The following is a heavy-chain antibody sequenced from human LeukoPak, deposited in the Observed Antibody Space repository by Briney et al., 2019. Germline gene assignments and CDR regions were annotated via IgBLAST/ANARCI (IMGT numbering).Heavy chain of an antibody. Sequence: SETLSLTCAVSGYSISSSYYWGWIRQPPGKGLEWIGSIYHSGSTYYNPSLKSRVTISVDTSKNQFSLKLSSVTAADTAVYYCARVFSGSGWYGGPFEYWGQGTLVTVSS. J-gene: IGHJ4*02. CDR3: ARVFSGSGWYGGPFEY. CDR1: GYSISSSYY. V-gene: IGHV4-38-2*01. D-gene: IGHD6-19*01. CDR2: IYHSGST.